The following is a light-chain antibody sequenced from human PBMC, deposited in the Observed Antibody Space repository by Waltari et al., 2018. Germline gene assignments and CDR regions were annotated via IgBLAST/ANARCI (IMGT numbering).Light chain of an antibody. V-gene: IGKV4-1*01. CDR2: WAS. J-gene: IGKJ1*01. CDR3: QQYYTTPTWT. Sequence: DIVMTQSPDSPALSLGARAPITSQPTQSVFVRSNNKNSLAWYQQKPGQPPKLLIYWASTRESGVPDRFSGSGSGTDFTLTISSLQAEDAALYYCQQYYTTPTWTFGQGTKVEIK. CDR1: QSVFVRSNNKNS.